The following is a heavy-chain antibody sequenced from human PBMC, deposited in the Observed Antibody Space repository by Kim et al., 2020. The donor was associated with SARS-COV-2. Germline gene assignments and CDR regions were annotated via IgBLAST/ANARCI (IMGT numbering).Heavy chain of an antibody. J-gene: IGHJ4*02. V-gene: IGHV4-31*03. CDR1: GGSISSGGYY. Sequence: SETLSLTCTVSGGSISSGGYYWSWIRQHPGKGLEWIGYIYYSGSTYYNPSLKSRVTISVDTSKNQFSLKLSSVTAADTAVYYCASRPWSRYGYDYWGQGTLVTVSS. D-gene: IGHD5-18*01. CDR3: ASRPWSRYGYDY. CDR2: IYYSGST.